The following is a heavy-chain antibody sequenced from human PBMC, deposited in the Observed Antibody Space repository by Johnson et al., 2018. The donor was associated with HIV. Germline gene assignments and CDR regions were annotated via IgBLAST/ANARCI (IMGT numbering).Heavy chain of an antibody. V-gene: IGHV3-53*01. CDR3: ARGDNAAAGDAFDI. D-gene: IGHD6-13*01. CDR1: GFTVSSNY. CDR2: IYSGDST. Sequence: VQLVESGGGLIQPGGSLRLSCAASGFTVSSNYMSWVRQAPGKGRERVSVIYSGDSTYYADPVKGRFTISRDNAKNTVYLQMNSLRAEDTAVYFCARGDNAAAGDAFDIWGQGTMVTVSS. J-gene: IGHJ3*02.